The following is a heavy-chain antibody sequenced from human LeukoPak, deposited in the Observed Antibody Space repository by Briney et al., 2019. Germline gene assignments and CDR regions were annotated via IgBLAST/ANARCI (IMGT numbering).Heavy chain of an antibody. Sequence: SETLSLTCTVSGGSISSYYWSWIRQPPGKELEWIGYIYYSGSTNYNPSLKSRVTISVDTSKNQFSLKLSSVTAADTAVYYCARALSRGYSYGYYNYYYMDVWGKGTTVTVSS. J-gene: IGHJ6*03. CDR1: GGSISSYY. V-gene: IGHV4-59*01. D-gene: IGHD5-18*01. CDR2: IYYSGST. CDR3: ARALSRGYSYGYYNYYYMDV.